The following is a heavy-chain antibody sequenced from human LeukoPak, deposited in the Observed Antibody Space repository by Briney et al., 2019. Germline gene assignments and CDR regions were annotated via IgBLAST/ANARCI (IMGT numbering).Heavy chain of an antibody. CDR1: GYTFSSYG. D-gene: IGHD5-24*01. V-gene: IGHV1-18*01. J-gene: IGHJ4*02. Sequence: ASVKVSCKATGYTFSSYGIGWVRQAPGQGLEWVGWSSAYNGNTNYAQKLQGRVTVTTDTSTSTAYMELRSLRPDDTAVYYCARASRDGYNDLGSPGDYWGQGTLVTVSS. CDR3: ARASRDGYNDLGSPGDY. CDR2: SSAYNGNT.